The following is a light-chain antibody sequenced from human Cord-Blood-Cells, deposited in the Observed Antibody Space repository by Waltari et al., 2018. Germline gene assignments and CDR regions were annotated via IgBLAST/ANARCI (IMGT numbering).Light chain of an antibody. Sequence: EIELTQSPAPLSMSPGERATLSCRASQSVSSYLAWYQQKPGQAPRLLIYDASNRATGIPARFSGSGSGTDFTLTISSLEPEDFAVYYCQQRSNWITFGQGTRLEIK. J-gene: IGKJ5*01. V-gene: IGKV3-11*01. CDR2: DAS. CDR1: QSVSSY. CDR3: QQRSNWIT.